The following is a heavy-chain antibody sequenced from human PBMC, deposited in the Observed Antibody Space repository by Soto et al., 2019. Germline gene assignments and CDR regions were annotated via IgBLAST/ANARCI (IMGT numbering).Heavy chain of an antibody. CDR2: ISYDGSNK. D-gene: IGHD6-6*01. CDR1: GFTFSSYA. V-gene: IGHV3-30-3*01. J-gene: IGHJ5*02. Sequence: QVQLVESGGGVVQPGRSLRLSCAASGFTFSSYAMHWVRQAPGKGLEWVAVISYDGSNKYYADSVKGRFTISRDNSKNTLYLQMNSLRAEDTAVYYCARGQLEGSNWFDPWGQGTLVTVSS. CDR3: ARGQLEGSNWFDP.